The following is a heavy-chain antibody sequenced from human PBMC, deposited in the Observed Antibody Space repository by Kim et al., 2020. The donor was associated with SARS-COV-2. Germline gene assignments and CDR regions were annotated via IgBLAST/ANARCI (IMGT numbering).Heavy chain of an antibody. Sequence: GGSLRLSCVASGFTFTKAWMSWVRQAPGKGLEWVARIKSRRDGGTTDYPAPVKGRLTISREDSKNTLYLQMNSLKSDDTAVYYCTTDGGIGPRPIFGYWGQGALVAVSA. CDR1: GFTFTKAW. CDR3: TTDGGIGPRPIFGY. D-gene: IGHD6-6*01. J-gene: IGHJ4*02. V-gene: IGHV3-15*01. CDR2: IKSRRDGGTT.